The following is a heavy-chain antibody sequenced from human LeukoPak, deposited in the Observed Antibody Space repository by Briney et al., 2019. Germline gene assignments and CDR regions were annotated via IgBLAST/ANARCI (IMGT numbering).Heavy chain of an antibody. V-gene: IGHV1-2*02. CDR1: GYTFTDYY. J-gene: IGHJ4*02. CDR3: ARDGNFDY. Sequence: VKVSCKASGYTFTDYYIHWVRQAPGQGLEWMGWINPNSGGTKNAQKFQGRVTMTRDTSISTAYMELSRLRSDDTAVYYCARDGNFDYWGQGTLVTVSS. CDR2: INPNSGGT.